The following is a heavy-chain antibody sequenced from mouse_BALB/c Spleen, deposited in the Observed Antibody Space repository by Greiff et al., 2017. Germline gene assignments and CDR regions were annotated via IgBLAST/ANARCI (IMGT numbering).Heavy chain of an antibody. CDR1: GFTFSSFG. V-gene: IGHV5-17*02. CDR3: ARSYYRYDGFAY. Sequence: EVQLVESGPGLVQPGGSLTLSCAASGFTFSSFGMHWVRQAPAKGLEWVAYISSGSSTIYYADTVKGRFTISKDNPKSTLFLQMTSLRSEDTAMYYCARSYYRYDGFAYWGQGTLVTVSA. J-gene: IGHJ3*01. D-gene: IGHD2-14*01. CDR2: ISSGSSTI.